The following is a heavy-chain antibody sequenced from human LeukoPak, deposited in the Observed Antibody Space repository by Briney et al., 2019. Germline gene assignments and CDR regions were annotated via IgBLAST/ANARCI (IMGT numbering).Heavy chain of an antibody. J-gene: IGHJ3*01. Sequence: SSVTVSCKASLCTFINYAILWVRQPPRKGLAWVGRVIHILCIANYAHESQDRGTITAGNSTSPAYMELSSLSPEDTAGFYCARHIVVVTAIPSFDVWGQGRMVTASS. D-gene: IGHD2-21*02. CDR1: LCTFINYA. CDR3: ARHIVVVTAIPSFDV. CDR2: VIHILCIA. V-gene: IGHV1-69*04.